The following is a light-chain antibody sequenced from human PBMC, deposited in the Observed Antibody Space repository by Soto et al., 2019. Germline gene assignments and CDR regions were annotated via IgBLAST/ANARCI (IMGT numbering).Light chain of an antibody. Sequence: EIVMTQSPATRSLSPGERATLSCRASQSVSDYLAWFQQKPGQAPRLLIYGASTRATGIPDRFTGSGSGTEFTLTISSLQSEDFAVYYCLQYNNWPLTFGGGTRVEIK. CDR2: GAS. CDR3: LQYNNWPLT. CDR1: QSVSDY. V-gene: IGKV3-15*01. J-gene: IGKJ4*01.